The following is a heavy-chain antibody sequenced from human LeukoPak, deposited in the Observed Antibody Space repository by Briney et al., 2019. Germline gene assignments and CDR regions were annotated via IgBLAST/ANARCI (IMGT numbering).Heavy chain of an antibody. CDR1: GDSMNSGSYF. J-gene: IGHJ1*01. V-gene: IGHV4-61*09. D-gene: IGHD3-22*01. Sequence: PSQTLSLTCTVSGDSMNSGSYFWNWIRQPAGKGLEFIGHIYSSGSTHYNPSLKSRVTISVDTSKNQISLKLSSATAADTAVYFCASPRGDDSGGYYTWYFHHWGQGILVTVSS. CDR3: ASPRGDDSGGYYTWYFHH. CDR2: IYSSGST.